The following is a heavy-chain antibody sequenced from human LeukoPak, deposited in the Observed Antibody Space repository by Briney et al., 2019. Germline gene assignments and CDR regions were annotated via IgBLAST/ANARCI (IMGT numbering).Heavy chain of an antibody. CDR3: CYSSSWYFGEAFDY. D-gene: IGHD6-13*01. CDR2: ISGSGGST. J-gene: IGHJ4*02. Sequence: PGGSLRLSCAASGFTFSSYAMSWVRQAPGKGLEWVSAISGSGGSTYYADSVKGRFTISRDNSKNTLYLQMNSLRAEDTAVYYCCYSSSWYFGEAFDYWGQGTLVTVSS. CDR1: GFTFSSYA. V-gene: IGHV3-23*01.